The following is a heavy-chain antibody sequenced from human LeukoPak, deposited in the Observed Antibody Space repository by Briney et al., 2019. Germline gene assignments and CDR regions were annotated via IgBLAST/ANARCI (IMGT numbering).Heavy chain of an antibody. Sequence: SGTLSLTCAVSGGSISSSNWWSWVRQPPGKGLEWIGEIYHSGSTNYNPSLKSRVTISVDKSKNQFSLKLSSVTAADTAVYYCASAAGDALPAATGYFDYWGQGTLVTVSS. V-gene: IGHV4-4*02. CDR1: GGSISSSNW. D-gene: IGHD2-2*01. CDR3: ASAAGDALPAATGYFDY. J-gene: IGHJ4*02. CDR2: IYHSGST.